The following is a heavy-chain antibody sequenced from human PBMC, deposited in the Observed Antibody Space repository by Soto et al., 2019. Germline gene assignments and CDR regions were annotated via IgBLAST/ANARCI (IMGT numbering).Heavy chain of an antibody. J-gene: IGHJ4*02. D-gene: IGHD1-26*01. CDR3: ARGWYSGSSPSMDY. V-gene: IGHV4-34*01. Sequence: QVQLQQWGAGLLKPSETLSLTCAVYGGSFSGYYWSWVRQPPGKGLEWIGEINHSGRTNYNPSLKSRVNISVDTSKNQFSLKLSSGTAADTAVYYCARGWYSGSSPSMDYWGQGTLVTLSS. CDR2: INHSGRT. CDR1: GGSFSGYY.